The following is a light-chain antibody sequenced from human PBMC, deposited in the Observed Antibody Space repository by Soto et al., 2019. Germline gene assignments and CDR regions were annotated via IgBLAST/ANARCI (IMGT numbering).Light chain of an antibody. Sequence: EIVMTQSPATLSVSPGERATLSCRASQSVSSNLAWYQQKPGQAPRLLIYGASTRATGIPARFSGSGSGTEFTLTISSLQSEDFAVYYCQQYYRWPVTFGGGTKVEI. CDR3: QQYYRWPVT. V-gene: IGKV3-15*01. CDR1: QSVSSN. J-gene: IGKJ4*01. CDR2: GAS.